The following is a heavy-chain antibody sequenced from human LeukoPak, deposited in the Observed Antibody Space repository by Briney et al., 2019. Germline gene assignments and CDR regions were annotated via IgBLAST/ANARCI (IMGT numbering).Heavy chain of an antibody. Sequence: SGGSLRLSCAASGFTFSSYAMSWVRQAPGKGLEWVSAISGSGGSTYYADSVKGRFTISRDNSKNTLYLQMNSLRAEDTAVYYCANHGSSGYLGFDYWGQGTLVTVSS. CDR1: GFTFSSYA. CDR2: ISGSGGST. CDR3: ANHGSSGYLGFDY. D-gene: IGHD3-22*01. V-gene: IGHV3-23*01. J-gene: IGHJ4*02.